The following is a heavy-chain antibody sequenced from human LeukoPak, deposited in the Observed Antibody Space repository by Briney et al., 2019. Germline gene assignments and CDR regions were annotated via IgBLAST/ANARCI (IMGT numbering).Heavy chain of an antibody. J-gene: IGHJ4*02. V-gene: IGHV3-30*04. Sequence: GGSLRLSCAASGFTFSSYAMHWVRQAPGKGLEWVAVISYDGSNKYYADSVKGRFTISRDNSKNTLYLQMNSLRAEDTAVYYCASLTHLSHDYGDSYDYWGQGTQVTVSS. CDR3: ASLTHLSHDYGDSYDY. CDR2: ISYDGSNK. D-gene: IGHD4-17*01. CDR1: GFTFSSYA.